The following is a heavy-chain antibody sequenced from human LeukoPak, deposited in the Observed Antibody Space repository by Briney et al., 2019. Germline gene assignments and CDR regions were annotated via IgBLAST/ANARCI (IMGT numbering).Heavy chain of an antibody. CDR1: GETFTNYY. CDR3: ARGPRLQLELRKKYNWFDP. V-gene: IGHV4-34*01. D-gene: IGHD1-7*01. Sequence: SETLSLTCVVYGETFTNYYWSWIRQPPGKGLEWIGEVNHSGSANYNPSLKSRVTISVDTSKSQFSLGLNSVTAADTAVYYCARGPRLQLELRKKYNWFDPWGQGSLVTVSS. CDR2: VNHSGSA. J-gene: IGHJ5*02.